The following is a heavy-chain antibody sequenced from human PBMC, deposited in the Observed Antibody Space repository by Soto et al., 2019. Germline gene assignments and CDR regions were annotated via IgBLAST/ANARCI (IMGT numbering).Heavy chain of an antibody. Sequence: GGSLRLSCAASGFTFSTYALSWVRQAPGKGLEWVSAISGSDGSTYYADSVRGRFTISRDNSKNTLYLQMDSLRVEDTAVYYCAKDRDYGDVFDYWGQGTMATVSS. D-gene: IGHD4-17*01. V-gene: IGHV3-23*01. J-gene: IGHJ4*02. CDR1: GFTFSTYA. CDR3: AKDRDYGDVFDY. CDR2: ISGSDGST.